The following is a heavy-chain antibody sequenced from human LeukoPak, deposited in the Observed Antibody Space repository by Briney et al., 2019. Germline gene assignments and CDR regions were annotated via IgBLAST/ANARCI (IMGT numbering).Heavy chain of an antibody. CDR1: GGSISSYY. Sequence: SETLSLTCTVSGGSISSYYWSWIRQPPGKGLEWTGSIYYSGSTNYNPSLKSRVTISIDTSKNQFSLKLSSVTAADTAVYYCASSNWLRDANFDSWGQGALVTVSS. J-gene: IGHJ4*02. V-gene: IGHV4-59*01. CDR2: IYYSGST. CDR3: ASSNWLRDANFDS. D-gene: IGHD6-13*01.